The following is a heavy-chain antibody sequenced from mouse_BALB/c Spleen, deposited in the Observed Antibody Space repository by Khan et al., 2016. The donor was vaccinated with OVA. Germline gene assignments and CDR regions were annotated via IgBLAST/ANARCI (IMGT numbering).Heavy chain of an antibody. CDR1: GFKIKDTY. CDR2: IDPPNDDS. Sequence: VQLQQSGAELVKPGASVNLSCSASGFKIKDTYIHWVKQRPEQGLEWIGRIDPPNDDSKFGPKFQDKATLTADTSSNTAYLQLTSLTSEDTAVYYCATRYGNPFAYWGQGTLVSVSA. J-gene: IGHJ3*01. CDR3: ATRYGNPFAY. V-gene: IGHV14-3*02. D-gene: IGHD2-1*01.